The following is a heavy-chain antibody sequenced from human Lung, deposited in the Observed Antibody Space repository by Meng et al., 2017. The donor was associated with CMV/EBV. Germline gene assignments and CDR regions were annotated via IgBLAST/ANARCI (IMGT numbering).Heavy chain of an antibody. V-gene: IGHV3-7*01. Sequence: GESLKISCAASGFTFTTFWMTWVRQAPGKGLEWVANIKEDGSGQWYVDSVKGRFTISRDNAKQSVYLQMDRLRAEDTAVNYCVRYANSHYGMDVWRQGTAVSVSS. J-gene: IGHJ6*02. CDR2: IKEDGSGQ. CDR3: VRYANSHYGMDV. D-gene: IGHD2-21*01. CDR1: GFTFTTFW.